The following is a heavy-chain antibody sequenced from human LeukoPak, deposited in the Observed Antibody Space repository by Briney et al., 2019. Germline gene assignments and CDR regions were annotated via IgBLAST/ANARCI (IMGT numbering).Heavy chain of an antibody. V-gene: IGHV1-69*06. D-gene: IGHD1-26*01. Sequence: GASVKVSCKPSGYTFTGYYMHWVRQAPAQGLEWMGGIIPIFGTANYAQKFQGRVTITADKSTSTAYMELSSLRSEDTAVYFCAHIYTAGATTTDYWGQGTLLTVSS. CDR2: IIPIFGTA. J-gene: IGHJ4*02. CDR3: AHIYTAGATTTDY. CDR1: GYTFTGYY.